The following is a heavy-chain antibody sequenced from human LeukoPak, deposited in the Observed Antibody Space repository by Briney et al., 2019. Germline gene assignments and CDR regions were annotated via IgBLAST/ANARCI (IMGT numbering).Heavy chain of an antibody. V-gene: IGHV3-23*01. CDR2: ISGSGGST. CDR3: AKDIVAPGLFFDY. D-gene: IGHD3-16*02. CDR1: GFTFRSYA. J-gene: IGHJ4*02. Sequence: GGSLRLSCAASGFTFRSYAMSRVRQAPGKGREWVSAISGSGGSTYYADSVKGRFTISRDNSKNTLYLQMNSLRAEDTAVYYCAKDIVAPGLFFDYWGQGTLVTVSS.